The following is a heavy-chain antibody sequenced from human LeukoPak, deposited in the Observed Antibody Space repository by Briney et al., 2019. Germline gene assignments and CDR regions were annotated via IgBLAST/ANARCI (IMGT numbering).Heavy chain of an antibody. J-gene: IGHJ3*02. D-gene: IGHD3-10*01. CDR2: MFRSGVT. V-gene: IGHV4-39*01. CDR1: GGSLSSSSYY. Sequence: PSETLSLTCSVSGGSLSSSSYYWVWIRQPPGKGLGWIGSMFRSGVTYYNPSLKSRVTISADTSKNQFSLKLTSVTAADTAVYYCARTKYYDSGSYAFDIWGQGTRVTVSS. CDR3: ARTKYYDSGSYAFDI.